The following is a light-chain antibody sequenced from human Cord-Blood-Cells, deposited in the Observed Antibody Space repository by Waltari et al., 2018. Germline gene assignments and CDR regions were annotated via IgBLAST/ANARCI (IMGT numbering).Light chain of an antibody. CDR2: LGS. J-gene: IGKJ4*01. Sequence: DIVMTQSPLSLPVTPGEPASIPCRSSQSLLHSNGYNYLDWYLQKPGQSPQLLLYLGSNRGSGVPDRFSGSGSGTDFTLKISRVEAEDVGVYYCMQALQTPLTFGGGTKVEIK. CDR3: MQALQTPLT. CDR1: QSLLHSNGYNY. V-gene: IGKV2-28*01.